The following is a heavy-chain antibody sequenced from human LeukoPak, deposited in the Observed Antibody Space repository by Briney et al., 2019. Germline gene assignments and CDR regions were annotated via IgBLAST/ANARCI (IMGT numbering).Heavy chain of an antibody. CDR3: AKDRHFGCSGGSCHGWFDP. Sequence: HPGGSLRLSCAASGFTFSSYAMSWVRQAPGKGLEWVSAISGSGGSTYYADSVKGRFTIFRDNSKNTLYLQMNSLRAEDTAVYYCAKDRHFGCSGGSCHGWFDPWGQGTLVTVSS. V-gene: IGHV3-23*01. D-gene: IGHD2-15*01. J-gene: IGHJ5*02. CDR2: ISGSGGST. CDR1: GFTFSSYA.